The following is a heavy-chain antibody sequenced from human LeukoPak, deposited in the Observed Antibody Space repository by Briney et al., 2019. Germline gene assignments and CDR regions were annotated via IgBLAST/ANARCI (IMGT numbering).Heavy chain of an antibody. CDR3: TSGGWVRASHDFDY. D-gene: IGHD6-19*01. V-gene: IGHV1-18*01. Sequence: ASVRVSCTSSGYTFPRYGVSWVRLAPGQGLEWMGSIITYNGSTNFPRKFQGRVTMTADTSTSTVYMELRSLRSDDTAVYYCTSGGWVRASHDFDYWGQGTLVTVSS. CDR2: IITYNGST. CDR1: GYTFPRYG. J-gene: IGHJ4*02.